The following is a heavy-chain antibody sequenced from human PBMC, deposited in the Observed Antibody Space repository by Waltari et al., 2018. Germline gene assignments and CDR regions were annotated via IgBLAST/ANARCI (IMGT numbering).Heavy chain of an antibody. D-gene: IGHD3-22*01. V-gene: IGHV4-59*01. CDR1: GGSISSYS. CDR2: IYYSGST. Sequence: QVQLQESGPELVKPSETLSPTCTVPGGSISSYSWSWIRQPPGKGLEWIGYIYYSGSTNYNPSLKSRVTISVDTSKNQFSLKLSSVTAADTAVYYCASGYYYDSSGPSLGAFDIWGQGTMVTVSS. J-gene: IGHJ3*02. CDR3: ASGYYYDSSGPSLGAFDI.